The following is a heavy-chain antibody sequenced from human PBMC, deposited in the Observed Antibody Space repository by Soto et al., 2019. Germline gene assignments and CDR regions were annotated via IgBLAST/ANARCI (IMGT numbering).Heavy chain of an antibody. CDR1: GFTFSSYG. V-gene: IGHV3-33*01. Sequence: PGGSLRLSCAASGFTFSSYGMHWVRQAPGKGLEWVAVIWYDGSNKYYADSVKGRFTISRDNSKNTLYLQMNSLRAEDTAVYYCARAGTENGGAFDIWGQGTMVTVSS. CDR3: ARAGTENGGAFDI. J-gene: IGHJ3*02. D-gene: IGHD1-1*01. CDR2: IWYDGSNK.